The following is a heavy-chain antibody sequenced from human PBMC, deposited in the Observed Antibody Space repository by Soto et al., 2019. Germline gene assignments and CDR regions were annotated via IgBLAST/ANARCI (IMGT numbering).Heavy chain of an antibody. J-gene: IGHJ4*02. CDR2: VTYDGTEG. CDR3: AREKNSGYYRTVDY. V-gene: IGHV3-30*03. CDR1: GFTLSGHG. Sequence: QVQLVASGGGVVQPGRSLTLSCVASGFTLSGHGLHWVRQAPGKGLEWVAVVTYDGTEGHYPESVTGRFTITRDTSKNTFHLQMNSLRVEDTAMYYCAREKNSGYYRTVDYWGQGTLVTVSS. D-gene: IGHD3-10*01.